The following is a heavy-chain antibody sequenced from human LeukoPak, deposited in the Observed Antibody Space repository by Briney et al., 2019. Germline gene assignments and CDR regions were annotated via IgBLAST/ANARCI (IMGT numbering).Heavy chain of an antibody. Sequence: PSETLSLTCTVAGGSISSYYWSWIRQPPGKGLEWIGYFYYSGSTNYNPPLKSRVTISVDTSKNQFSLKLSSVTAADTAMYYCARVRRDIVATIPPYFDYWGQGTLVTVSS. CDR3: ARVRRDIVATIPPYFDY. CDR1: GGSISSYY. D-gene: IGHD5-12*01. J-gene: IGHJ4*02. CDR2: FYYSGST. V-gene: IGHV4-59*12.